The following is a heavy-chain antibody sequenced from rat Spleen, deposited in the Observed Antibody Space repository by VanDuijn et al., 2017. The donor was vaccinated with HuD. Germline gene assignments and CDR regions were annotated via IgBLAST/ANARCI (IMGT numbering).Heavy chain of an antibody. V-gene: IGHV5-19*01. CDR2: ISPSGVST. J-gene: IGHJ4*01. CDR1: GFTFSNYG. D-gene: IGHD1-12*02. Sequence: EVQLVESGGDLVQPGRSVKLSCAASGFTFSNYGMHWIRQAPTKGLEWVASISPSGVSTYYRDSVKGRFTISRDNAKSTLYLQMDSLRSEDTATYYCATDGYYDGRYYSVYAMDAWGQGASVTVSS. CDR3: ATDGYYDGRYYSVYAMDA.